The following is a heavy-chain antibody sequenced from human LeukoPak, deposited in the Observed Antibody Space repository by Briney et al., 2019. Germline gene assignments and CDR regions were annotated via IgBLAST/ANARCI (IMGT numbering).Heavy chain of an antibody. J-gene: IGHJ4*02. D-gene: IGHD6-19*01. CDR3: ARVQSSSGWFVDY. CDR1: GFTVSRNY. Sequence: PGGSLRLSCAASGFTVSRNYMSWVRQAPGKGLEWVSVIYSGGSTYYADSVKGRFTISRDNSKNTLYLQMNSLRAEDTAVYYCARVQSSSGWFVDYWGQGTLVTVSS. CDR2: IYSGGST. V-gene: IGHV3-53*01.